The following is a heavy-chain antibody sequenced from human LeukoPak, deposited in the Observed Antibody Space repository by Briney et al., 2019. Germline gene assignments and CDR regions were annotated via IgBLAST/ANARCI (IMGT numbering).Heavy chain of an antibody. J-gene: IGHJ6*03. CDR2: INPNSGGA. CDR1: GYTFTDYY. D-gene: IGHD5-18*01. Sequence: ASVKVSCRASGYTFTDYYMHWARQAPGQGLEWMGWINPNSGGANYAQKFQGRVTMTRDTSISTAYMELSRLRSDDTAVYYCARGPGYRYGYDYYYMDVWGKGTTVTVSS. CDR3: ARGPGYRYGYDYYYMDV. V-gene: IGHV1-2*02.